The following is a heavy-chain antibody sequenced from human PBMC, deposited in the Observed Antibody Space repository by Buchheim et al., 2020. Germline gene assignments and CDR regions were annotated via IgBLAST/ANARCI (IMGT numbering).Heavy chain of an antibody. CDR2: IKQDGSAK. J-gene: IGHJ4*02. Sequence: EVQLVESGGGLVQPGGSLRLSCAASGFTFSSYWMSWVRQAPGKGLEWVAIIKQDGSAKYYADSVKGRFTISRDNAKNSLYLQMNSLRAEDTAVYYWARENHYYDSSGYYPGFDYWGQGTL. D-gene: IGHD3-22*01. CDR1: GFTFSSYW. CDR3: ARENHYYDSSGYYPGFDY. V-gene: IGHV3-7*01.